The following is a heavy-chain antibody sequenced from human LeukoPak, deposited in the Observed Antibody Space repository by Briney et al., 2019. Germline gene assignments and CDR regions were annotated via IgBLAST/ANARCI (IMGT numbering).Heavy chain of an antibody. CDR1: GYTFSAFH. J-gene: IGHJ3*02. CDR2: VNPNSGDT. V-gene: IGHV1-2*02. D-gene: IGHD6-19*01. Sequence: ASVKVSCKASGYTFSAFHIHWVRLAPGQGPEWMGWVNPNSGDTNYAQKFQGRVTMTRDTSISTAYMELSRLRSDDTAVYYCAKVMGSGQWLVEREDFDIWGQGTMVTVSS. CDR3: AKVMGSGQWLVEREDFDI.